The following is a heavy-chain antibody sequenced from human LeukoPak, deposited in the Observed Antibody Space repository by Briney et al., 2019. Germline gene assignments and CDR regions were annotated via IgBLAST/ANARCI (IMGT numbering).Heavy chain of an antibody. CDR3: ARFGSKINWFDP. CDR1: GFTVSSNY. V-gene: IGHV3-53*01. CDR2: IYSGGST. J-gene: IGHJ5*02. Sequence: GGSLRLSCAASGFTVSSNYMSWVRQAPGKGLEWVSVIYSGGSTYYADSVKGRFTISRDNSKNTLYLQMNSLRAEDTAVYYCARFGSKINWFDPWGQGTLVTVPS. D-gene: IGHD3-16*01.